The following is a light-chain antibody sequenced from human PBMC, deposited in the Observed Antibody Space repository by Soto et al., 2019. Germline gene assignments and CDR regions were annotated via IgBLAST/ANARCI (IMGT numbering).Light chain of an antibody. V-gene: IGKV1-9*01. J-gene: IGKJ4*01. CDR2: AAS. CDR1: QGISSY. Sequence: IQLTQSPSSLSASVGDRVTITCRASQGISSYLGWYQQKPGKAPKLLIHAASTLQSGVPSRFRGSGSGTDFVLTISSLQPEDSATYYCQQLQSYPLTFGGGTKVDI. CDR3: QQLQSYPLT.